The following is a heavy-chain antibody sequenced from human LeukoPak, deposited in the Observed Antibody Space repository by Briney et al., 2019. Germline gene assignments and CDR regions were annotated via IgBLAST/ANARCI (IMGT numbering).Heavy chain of an antibody. Sequence: SETLSLTCAVYGGSFSGYYWSWIRQPPGKGLEWIREINHSGSTNYNPSLKSRVTISVDTSKNQFSLKLSSVTAADTAVYYCARGYRLDAFDIWGQGTMVTVSS. V-gene: IGHV4-34*01. D-gene: IGHD1-26*01. CDR2: INHSGST. CDR3: ARGYRLDAFDI. CDR1: GGSFSGYY. J-gene: IGHJ3*02.